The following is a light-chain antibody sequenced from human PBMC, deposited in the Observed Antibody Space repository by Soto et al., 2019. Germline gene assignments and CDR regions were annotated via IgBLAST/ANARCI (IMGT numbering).Light chain of an antibody. Sequence: QSALTQPRSVSGSHGQSVTISCTGTSSDVGGYNYVSWYQQHPGKAPKLMIYDVSERPSGVPDRFSGSKSGNTASLTISGLQAEDEADYYCCSYAGSFCVFGTGTKLTVL. CDR2: DVS. CDR3: CSYAGSFCV. CDR1: SSDVGGYNY. V-gene: IGLV2-11*01. J-gene: IGLJ1*01.